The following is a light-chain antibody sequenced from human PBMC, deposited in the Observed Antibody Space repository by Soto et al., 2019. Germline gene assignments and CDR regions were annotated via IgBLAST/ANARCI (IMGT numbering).Light chain of an antibody. J-gene: IGLJ2*01. CDR1: SSDVGSYNL. Sequence: QSVLTQPASVSGYPGQSITISCTGTSSDVGSYNLVSWYQQHPGEAPKLMIYEVSKRPSGVSNRFSGSKSGNTASLTISGLQAEDEADYYCCSYAGSSTPVVFGGGTKLTVL. CDR2: EVS. V-gene: IGLV2-23*02. CDR3: CSYAGSSTPVV.